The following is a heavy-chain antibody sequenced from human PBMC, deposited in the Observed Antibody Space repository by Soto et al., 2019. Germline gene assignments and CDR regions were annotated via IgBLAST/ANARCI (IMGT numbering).Heavy chain of an antibody. Sequence: TLSLTCTVSGGSISSGGYYWSWLRQHPGKGQEWIGYIYYSGSTYYNPSLKSRVTISVDTSKNQFSLKLSSVTAADTAVYYCARVVRPPPNFDYRGQRTLVTVSS. CDR1: GGSISSGGYY. CDR2: IYYSGST. V-gene: IGHV4-31*03. CDR3: ARVVRPPPNFDY. J-gene: IGHJ4*02.